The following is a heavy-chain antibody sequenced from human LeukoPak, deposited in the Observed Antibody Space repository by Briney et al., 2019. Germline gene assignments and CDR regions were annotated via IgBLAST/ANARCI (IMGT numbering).Heavy chain of an antibody. J-gene: IGHJ4*02. CDR3: ARAGRPVYYYDSSGYYY. Sequence: SVKVSCKASGGTFNNCTINWVRQAPGQVRQAPGHGLEWMGGIIPVFGTTNYAQKFQDRVTIIADESTSTAYMELSSLTSEDTAVYYCARAGRPVYYYDSSGYYYWGQGTLVTVSS. CDR2: IIPVFGTT. V-gene: IGHV1-69*13. CDR1: GGTFNNCT. D-gene: IGHD3-22*01.